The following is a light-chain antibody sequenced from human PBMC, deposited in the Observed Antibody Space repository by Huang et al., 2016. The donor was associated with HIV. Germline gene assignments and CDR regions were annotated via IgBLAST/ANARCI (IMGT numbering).Light chain of an antibody. Sequence: EIVMTQSPATLSVSPGERATLSCRASQSVSSNLAWYQQKPGQAPRLLIYGASTRATGIPARFRGSGSGTEFTLTISSLQSEDFAVYYCQQYNNWPPVTFGQGTKVEIK. CDR1: QSVSSN. V-gene: IGKV3-15*01. J-gene: IGKJ1*01. CDR3: QQYNNWPPVT. CDR2: GAS.